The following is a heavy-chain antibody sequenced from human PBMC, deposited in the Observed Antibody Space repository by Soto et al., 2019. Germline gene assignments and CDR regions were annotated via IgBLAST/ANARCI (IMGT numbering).Heavy chain of an antibody. CDR1: GGSISNHY. D-gene: IGHD7-27*01. J-gene: IGHJ4*02. V-gene: IGHV4-59*11. Sequence: SETLSLTCSVSGGSISNHYWSWIRQPPGKGLEWIGYIYYNGNTNYNPSLKSRVTMSVDTSRNQISLKLTTVTAEETDVYYCTRANWYYEYWGQGTLVNVSS. CDR2: IYYNGNT. CDR3: TRANWYYEY.